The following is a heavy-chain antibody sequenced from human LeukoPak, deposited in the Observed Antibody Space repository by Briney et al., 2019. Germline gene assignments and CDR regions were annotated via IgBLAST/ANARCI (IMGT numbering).Heavy chain of an antibody. CDR3: ARGQWLVPVVYFDY. D-gene: IGHD6-19*01. CDR1: GGSISSSSYY. J-gene: IGHJ4*02. V-gene: IGHV4-30-4*08. Sequence: SETLSPTCTVSGGSISSSSYYWGWIRQPPGKGLEWIGYIYYSGSTYYNPSLKSRVTISVDTSKNQFSLKLSSVTAADTAVYYCARGQWLVPVVYFDYWGQGTLVTVSS. CDR2: IYYSGST.